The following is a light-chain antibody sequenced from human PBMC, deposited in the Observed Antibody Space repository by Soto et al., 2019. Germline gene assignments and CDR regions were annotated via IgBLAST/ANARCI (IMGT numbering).Light chain of an antibody. CDR3: SSYTISSTLL. Sequence: QSVLTQPASVSGSPGQSITISCTGTDSDVGAYNYVSWYQQHPGQAPKLLIRNVSNRPSGVSDRFSGSKSGSTASLTISGLQAKDEADYFCSSYTISSTLLFGGGTKLTVL. V-gene: IGLV2-14*03. J-gene: IGLJ2*01. CDR2: NVS. CDR1: DSDVGAYNY.